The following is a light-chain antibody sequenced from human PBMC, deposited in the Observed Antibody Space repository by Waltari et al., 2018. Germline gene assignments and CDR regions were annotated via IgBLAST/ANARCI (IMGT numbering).Light chain of an antibody. Sequence: DIQMTQSPSTLSASVGDRVTITCRASQSINTWLAWYQQKPGQAPKVLIFMASRLESWVPSRFSGSGSGTEFTLTINSLQPDDSATYYCQQYDNYSPTFGQGTKVEIK. J-gene: IGKJ1*01. CDR3: QQYDNYSPT. V-gene: IGKV1-5*03. CDR2: MAS. CDR1: QSINTW.